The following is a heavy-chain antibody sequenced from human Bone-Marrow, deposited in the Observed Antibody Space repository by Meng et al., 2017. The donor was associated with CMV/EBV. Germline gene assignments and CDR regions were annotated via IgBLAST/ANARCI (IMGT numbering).Heavy chain of an antibody. D-gene: IGHD6-6*01. Sequence: GESLKISCAASGFTFSSYEMNWVRQAPGKGLEWVSYISSSGSTIYYADSVKGRFTISRDNAKNSLYLQMNSLRAEDTAVYYCAREYSSLNYYYYGMDVWGQGTTVTGSS. CDR1: GFTFSSYE. CDR2: ISSSGSTI. V-gene: IGHV3-48*03. J-gene: IGHJ6*01. CDR3: AREYSSLNYYYYGMDV.